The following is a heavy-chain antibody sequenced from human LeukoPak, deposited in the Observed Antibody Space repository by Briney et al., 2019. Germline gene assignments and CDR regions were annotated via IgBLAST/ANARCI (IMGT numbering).Heavy chain of an antibody. CDR3: AKIMNSSPDY. D-gene: IGHD6-13*01. CDR2: IKEDGSEK. Sequence: PGGSLRLSCAASGFIFSGAWMSWVRPAPGKGLEWVANIKEDGSEKHYVDSVNGRFTISRDNAKNSVYLQMNSLRAEDTAVYFCAKIMNSSPDYWGQGTLVTVSS. CDR1: GFIFSGAW. V-gene: IGHV3-7*01. J-gene: IGHJ4*02.